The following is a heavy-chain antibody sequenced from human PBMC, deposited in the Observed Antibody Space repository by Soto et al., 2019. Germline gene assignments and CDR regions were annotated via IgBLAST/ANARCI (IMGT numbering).Heavy chain of an antibody. Sequence: QVQLVESGGGVVQPGRSLRLSCAASGFTFSSYGMHWVRQAPGKGLEWVAVIWYDGSNKYYADSVKGRFTISRDNSKNTLYLQMNSLRAEDTAVYYCASDALYDSSGYYFSPGPMIQHWGQGTLVTVSS. V-gene: IGHV3-33*01. CDR3: ASDALYDSSGYYFSPGPMIQH. CDR1: GFTFSSYG. J-gene: IGHJ1*01. D-gene: IGHD3-22*01. CDR2: IWYDGSNK.